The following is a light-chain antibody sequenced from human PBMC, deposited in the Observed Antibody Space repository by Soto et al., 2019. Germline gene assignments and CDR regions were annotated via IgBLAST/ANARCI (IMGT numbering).Light chain of an antibody. Sequence: EIVLTQSQGTLWLCARERGSLXQTPSQSVSSSYLAWYQQKPGQAPRLLIYGASRRATGIPDRFSGRESGTDFTLTITTLEPEDSAVYFCQQYASSPYTFGQGTKVDTK. CDR3: QQYASSPYT. CDR2: GAS. CDR1: QSVSSSY. V-gene: IGKV3-20*01. J-gene: IGKJ2*01.